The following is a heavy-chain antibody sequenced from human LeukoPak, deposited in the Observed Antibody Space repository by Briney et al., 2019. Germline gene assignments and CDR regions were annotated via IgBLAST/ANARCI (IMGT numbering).Heavy chain of an antibody. Sequence: GGSLRLSCAASRFTFSNYWMHWVRQAPGKGLVWVSRIYNDGSSTSYADSVKGRFTISRDNAKSTLYLQMNSLRAEDTAVYYCARVRGGSGRSYAADAFDIWGQGTMVTVSS. V-gene: IGHV3-74*01. D-gene: IGHD1-26*01. CDR2: IYNDGSST. J-gene: IGHJ3*02. CDR3: ARVRGGSGRSYAADAFDI. CDR1: RFTFSNYW.